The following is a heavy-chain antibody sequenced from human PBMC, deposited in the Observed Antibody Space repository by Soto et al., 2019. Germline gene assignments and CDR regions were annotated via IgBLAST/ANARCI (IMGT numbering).Heavy chain of an antibody. CDR1: GFTFSSYA. J-gene: IGHJ5*02. CDR2: ISYDGSNK. CDR3: XREVGPAYYYDSSGYYT. V-gene: IGHV3-30-3*01. Sequence: GGSLRLSCAASGFTFSSYAMHWVRQAPGKGLEWVAVISYDGSNKYYADSVKGRFTISRDNSKNTLYLQMNSLRAEDMAVYYCXREVGPAYYYDSSGYYTWGQGTLVTVSS. D-gene: IGHD3-22*01.